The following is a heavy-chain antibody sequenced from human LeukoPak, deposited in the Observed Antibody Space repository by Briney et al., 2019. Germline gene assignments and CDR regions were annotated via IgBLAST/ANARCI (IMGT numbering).Heavy chain of an antibody. V-gene: IGHV3-13*01. J-gene: IGHJ3*02. CDR3: ARGNYYDSSGYLDAFDI. D-gene: IGHD3-22*01. CDR2: IGTAGDT. CDR1: GFTFSSYD. Sequence: GGSLRLSCAASGFTFSSYDMHWVRQATGKGLEWVSAIGTAGDTYYPGSVKGRFTISRENAKNSLYLQMNSLRAGDTAVYYCARGNYYDSSGYLDAFDIWGQGTMVTVSS.